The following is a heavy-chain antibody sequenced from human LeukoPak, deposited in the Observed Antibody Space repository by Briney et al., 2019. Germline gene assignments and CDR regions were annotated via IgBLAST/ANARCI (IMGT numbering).Heavy chain of an antibody. Sequence: GGFLRLSCAACGFTFSSCAMQWVRQAPGEGLGYVSVISSKGRRTYYANSVKGRFTISRDNSKNPLYLQMASLRAEDMAVYYCAREKRARLAARGGYFDSWGQGTLVTVSS. D-gene: IGHD6-6*01. CDR2: ISSKGRRT. CDR3: AREKRARLAARGGYFDS. V-gene: IGHV3-64*01. CDR1: GFTFSSCA. J-gene: IGHJ4*02.